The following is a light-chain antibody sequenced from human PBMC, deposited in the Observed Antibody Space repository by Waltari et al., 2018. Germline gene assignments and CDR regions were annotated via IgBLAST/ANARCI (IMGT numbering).Light chain of an antibody. V-gene: IGKV1-9*01. CDR2: AAP. CDR1: QGISSY. Sequence: DIQLTQSPSFLSASVGDRVTITCRASQGISSYLAWYQQKPGKAPKLLIYAAPTLQSGVPSRFSGSGSGTEFTLTISSLQPEDFVSYYCQQHDSYPLTFGGGTKVEIK. CDR3: QQHDSYPLT. J-gene: IGKJ4*01.